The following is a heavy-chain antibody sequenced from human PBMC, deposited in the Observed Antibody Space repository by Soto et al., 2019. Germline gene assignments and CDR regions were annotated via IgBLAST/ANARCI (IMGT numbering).Heavy chain of an antibody. CDR1: GGTFSSYT. Sequence: QVQLVQSGAEVKKPGSSVKVSCKASGGTFSSYTISWVRQAPGQGLEWMGRIIPILGIANYAQKFQGRVTITADKSTSTAYIELSSLRSEDTAVYYCARDLGGYYGSGIGDYWGQGTLVTVSS. CDR2: IIPILGIA. V-gene: IGHV1-69*08. J-gene: IGHJ4*02. CDR3: ARDLGGYYGSGIGDY. D-gene: IGHD3-10*01.